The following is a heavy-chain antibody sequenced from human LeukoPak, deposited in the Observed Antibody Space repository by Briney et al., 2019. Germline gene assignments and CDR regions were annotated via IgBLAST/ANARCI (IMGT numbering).Heavy chain of an antibody. J-gene: IGHJ4*02. CDR2: IYGTGST. V-gene: IGHV4-38-2*01. Sequence: SSETLSLTCAVSGYSLRKNYYWGWIRPPPGKGLDGIGRIYGTGSTSYNPSRMNRVTMSVDTSKNLFSLKLTAVTAADTAVYYCARYDSRGSASTRFDYWGQGILVTISS. CDR3: ARYDSRGSASTRFDY. CDR1: GYSLRKNYY. D-gene: IGHD3-16*01.